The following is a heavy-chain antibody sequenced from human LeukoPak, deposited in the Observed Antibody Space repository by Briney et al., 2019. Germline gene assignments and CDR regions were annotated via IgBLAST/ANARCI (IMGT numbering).Heavy chain of an antibody. CDR3: ARVGAYYYDSSGYWDYFDY. D-gene: IGHD3-22*01. V-gene: IGHV3-7*01. J-gene: IGHJ4*02. CDR1: GFIFNDFW. CDR2: IRQDGGAK. Sequence: GGSLRLSCTASGFIFNDFWMSWVRQAPGEGLEWVANIRQDGGAKNYVDSVKGRFTVSRDNAKNSLYLQMNSLRAEDTAVYYCARVGAYYYDSSGYWDYFDYWGQGTLVTVSS.